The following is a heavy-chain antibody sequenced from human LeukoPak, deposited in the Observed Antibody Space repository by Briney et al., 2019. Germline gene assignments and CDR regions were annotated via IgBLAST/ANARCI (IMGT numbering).Heavy chain of an antibody. D-gene: IGHD5-12*01. CDR2: ISYDGSNK. CDR1: GFTFSSYA. CDR3: ASEGGGSGYVEYFDY. J-gene: IGHJ4*02. Sequence: GRSLRLSCAASGFTFSSYAMHWVRQAPGKGLEWVAVISYDGSNKYYADSVKGRFTISRDNSKNTLYLQMNSLRAEDTAVYYCASEGGGSGYVEYFDYWGQGTLVTVSS. V-gene: IGHV3-30-3*01.